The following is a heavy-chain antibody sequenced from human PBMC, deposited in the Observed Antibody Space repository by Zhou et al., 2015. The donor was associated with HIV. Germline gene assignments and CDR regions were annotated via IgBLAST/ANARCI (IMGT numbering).Heavy chain of an antibody. Sequence: QVQLVQSGAEEKKPGASVKVSCKASGYTFTSYAMHWVRQAPGQRLEWMGWINAGNGNTKYSQKFQGRVTITRDTSASTAYMELSSLRSEDTAVYYCARDRGYYDILTGYYTPRYYFDYWAREPWSPSPQ. V-gene: IGHV1-3*05. CDR1: GYTFTSYA. CDR3: ARDRGYYDILTGYYTPRYYFDY. CDR2: INAGNGNT. J-gene: IGHJ4*02. D-gene: IGHD3-9*01.